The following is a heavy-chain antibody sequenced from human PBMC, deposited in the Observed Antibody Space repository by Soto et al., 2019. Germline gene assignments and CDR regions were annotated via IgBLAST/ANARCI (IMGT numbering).Heavy chain of an antibody. CDR1: GYTFTSYG. V-gene: IGHV1-18*01. Sequence: QVQLVQSGAEVKKPGASVKVSCKASGYTFTSYGISWVRQAPGHGLEWMGWISAYNGNTNYAQKLQGRVTMTTDTSTSTAYMELRSLRSDDTAVYYCASTNYYGSGSYYNQTVDYWGQGTLVTVSS. D-gene: IGHD3-10*01. CDR2: ISAYNGNT. J-gene: IGHJ4*02. CDR3: ASTNYYGSGSYYNQTVDY.